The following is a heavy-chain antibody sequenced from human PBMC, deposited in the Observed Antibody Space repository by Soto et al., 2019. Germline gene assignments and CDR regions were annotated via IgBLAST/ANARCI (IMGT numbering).Heavy chain of an antibody. D-gene: IGHD6-6*01. Sequence: QAQLVQSGAEVKKPGASVKVSCQASGYTFNSYGISWVRQAPGQRLEWMGWISAYNGNTNYAQKFQGRVSMTTDTSTSTSSMELRSLRSDDTAVYYCARDLIAVRPGWFDPWGQGTLVTVSS. CDR1: GYTFNSYG. CDR2: ISAYNGNT. V-gene: IGHV1-18*01. CDR3: ARDLIAVRPGWFDP. J-gene: IGHJ5*02.